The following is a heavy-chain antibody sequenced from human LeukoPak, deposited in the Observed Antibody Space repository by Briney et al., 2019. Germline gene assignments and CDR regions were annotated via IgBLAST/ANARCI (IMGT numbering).Heavy chain of an antibody. D-gene: IGHD1-26*01. CDR1: GFTFSSYN. CDR3: ARSGKVGATLIDAFDI. V-gene: IGHV3-21*01. J-gene: IGHJ3*02. Sequence: TGGSLRLSCAGSGFTFSSYNMNWVRQAPGKGLEWVSSISTSSIYIYYADSLKGRFTISRDNAKHSLYLQMNSLRAEDTAVYYCARSGKVGATLIDAFDIWGQGTMVTVSS. CDR2: ISTSSIYI.